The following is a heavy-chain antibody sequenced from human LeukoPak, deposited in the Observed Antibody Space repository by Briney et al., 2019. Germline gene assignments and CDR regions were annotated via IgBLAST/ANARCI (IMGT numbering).Heavy chain of an antibody. CDR2: FDPEDGET. J-gene: IGHJ4*02. CDR3: ARDKLDYDILTGYGNYFDY. CDR1: GYTLTELS. V-gene: IGHV1-24*01. D-gene: IGHD3-9*01. Sequence: ASVKVSCKVSGYTLTELSMHWVRQAPGKGLEWMGGFDPEDGETIYAQKFQGRVTMTEDTSTDTAYMELSSLRSDDTAVYYCARDKLDYDILTGYGNYFDYWGQGTLVTVSS.